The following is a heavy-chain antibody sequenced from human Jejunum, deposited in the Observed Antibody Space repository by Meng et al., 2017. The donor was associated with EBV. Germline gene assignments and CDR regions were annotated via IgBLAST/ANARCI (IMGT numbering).Heavy chain of an antibody. CDR1: ANTFAGYY. J-gene: IGHJ2*01. D-gene: IGHD3-16*01. CDR3: AREGLVGDLRYFDL. V-gene: IGHV1-2*06. CDR2: INPNSGGA. Sequence: QGQLVQSGAGVKKPGASGKVSCKASANTFAGYYMHWVRQASGQGLEWMGRINPNSGGANYAQKFQGRVTMTRDTSISTAYMELSRLRSDDTAVYYCAREGLVGDLRYFDLWGRGTLVTVSS.